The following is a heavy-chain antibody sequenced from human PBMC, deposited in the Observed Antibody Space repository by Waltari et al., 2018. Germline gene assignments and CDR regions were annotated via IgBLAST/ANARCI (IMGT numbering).Heavy chain of an antibody. Sequence: QVQLVESGGGVVQPGGSLRLSCAASGFTFSSYGMQWVRQAPGKGLEWVAFIRYDGSNKYYADSVKGRFTISRDKSKNTLYLQMNSLRAEDTAVYYCAKDPGYSSSWYFDYWGQGTLVTVSS. CDR1: GFTFSSYG. CDR2: IRYDGSNK. D-gene: IGHD6-13*01. CDR3: AKDPGYSSSWYFDY. J-gene: IGHJ4*02. V-gene: IGHV3-30*02.